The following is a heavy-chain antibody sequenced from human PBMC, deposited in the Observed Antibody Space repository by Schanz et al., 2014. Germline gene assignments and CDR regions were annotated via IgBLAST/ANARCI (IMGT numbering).Heavy chain of an antibody. D-gene: IGHD1-20*01. V-gene: IGHV3-30*02. Sequence: QVRLVESGGGVVQPGGSLRLSCAASGFSFSTYDMHWVRQTPGKGLGWVAFIRHDGSNIEYADSVKGRFTISRDNSKNTLSVQMNTLRPEDTAVYYCAKERLNWDGNYAMDVWGQGTTVTVSS. CDR3: AKERLNWDGNYAMDV. J-gene: IGHJ6*02. CDR1: GFSFSTYD. CDR2: IRHDGSNI.